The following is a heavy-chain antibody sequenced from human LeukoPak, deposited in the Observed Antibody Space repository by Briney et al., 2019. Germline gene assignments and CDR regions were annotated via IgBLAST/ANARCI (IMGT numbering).Heavy chain of an antibody. J-gene: IGHJ4*02. CDR2: IYRSGST. D-gene: IGHD2-2*01. CDR1: GGSISNYY. V-gene: IGHV4-4*07. Sequence: SETLSLTCTVSGGSISNYYWSWIRQPAGKGLEWIGRIYRSGSTNYNPSLKSRVTMSVDTSKNQFSLKLSSVTAADTAVYYCARGCSSTSCYYGGEFDYWGQGTLVTVSS. CDR3: ARGCSSTSCYYGGEFDY.